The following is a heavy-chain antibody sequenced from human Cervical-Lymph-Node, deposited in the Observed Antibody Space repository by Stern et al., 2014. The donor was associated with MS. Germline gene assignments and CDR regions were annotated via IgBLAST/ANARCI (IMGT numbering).Heavy chain of an antibody. J-gene: IGHJ4*02. CDR1: GFSLSTSGLG. CDR3: AHRTAGPFDY. V-gene: IGHV2-5*02. Sequence: QITLKESGPALVKPTQTLTLTCTFSGFSLSTSGLGVGWIRQPPGEALEWLAYIYWDDQKRYSPSLKSRLTITKDTSKNQEVLTLTNVDPVDTATYYCAHRTAGPFDYWGQGTLVTVSS. CDR2: IYWDDQK.